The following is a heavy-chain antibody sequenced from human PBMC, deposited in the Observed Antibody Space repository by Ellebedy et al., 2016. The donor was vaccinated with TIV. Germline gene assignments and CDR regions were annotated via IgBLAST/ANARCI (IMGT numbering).Heavy chain of an antibody. D-gene: IGHD1-26*01. CDR3: AREGASAGADYFDY. CDR1: RFTFTSYY. CDR2: VNPGGGRT. V-gene: IGHV1-46*01. J-gene: IGHJ4*02. Sequence: AASVKVSCKASRFTFTSYYIHWVRQAPGQGLEWMGRVNPGGGRTKFAPNFQGRLTMTRDTSTSEVYLEVRSLRSDDTAVYYCAREGASAGADYFDYWGQGTLVIVSS.